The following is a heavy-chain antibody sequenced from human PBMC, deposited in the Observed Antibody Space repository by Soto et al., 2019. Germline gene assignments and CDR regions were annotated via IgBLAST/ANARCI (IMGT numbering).Heavy chain of an antibody. V-gene: IGHV3-48*01. J-gene: IGHJ4*02. D-gene: IGHD6-19*01. CDR2: ISSSSSTI. CDR3: ASDAELRIAVAPEGSY. Sequence: EVQLVESGGGLVQPGGSLRLSCAASGFTFSSYSMNWVRQAPGKGLEWVSYISSSSSTIYYADSVKGRFTISRDNAKNSLYLQMNSLRAEDTAVYYCASDAELRIAVAPEGSYWGQGTLVTVSS. CDR1: GFTFSSYS.